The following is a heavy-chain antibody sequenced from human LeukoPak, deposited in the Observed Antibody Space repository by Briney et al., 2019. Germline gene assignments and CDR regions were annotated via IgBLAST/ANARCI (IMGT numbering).Heavy chain of an antibody. CDR3: ARQTGSGLFILP. CDR1: GVSISSSNSY. Sequence: PSETLSLTCTVSGVSISSSNSYWGWIRQPPGKGLEWIGSSYYSGNTYYNASLKSQVSISIDTSKNQFSLKVTSVTAADTAMYYCARQTGSGLFILPGGQGTLVTVSS. J-gene: IGHJ4*02. V-gene: IGHV4-39*01. D-gene: IGHD3/OR15-3a*01. CDR2: SYYSGNT.